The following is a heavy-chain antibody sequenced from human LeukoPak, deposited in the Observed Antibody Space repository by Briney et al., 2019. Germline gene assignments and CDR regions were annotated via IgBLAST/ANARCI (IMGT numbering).Heavy chain of an antibody. Sequence: GGSLRLSCAASGFTFSSYAMSWVRQAPGKGLEWVSAISGSGGSTYYADSVKGRFTISRDNSKNTLYLQINSLRAEDTAVYYCANLASSGWYSDYWGQGTLVTVSS. CDR1: GFTFSSYA. D-gene: IGHD6-19*01. CDR3: ANLASSGWYSDY. V-gene: IGHV3-23*01. J-gene: IGHJ4*02. CDR2: ISGSGGST.